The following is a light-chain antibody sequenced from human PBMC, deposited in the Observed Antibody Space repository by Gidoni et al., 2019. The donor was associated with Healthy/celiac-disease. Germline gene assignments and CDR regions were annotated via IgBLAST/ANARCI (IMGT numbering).Light chain of an antibody. CDR2: EDN. Sequence: NFMLTQPHSVSESPGKTVTISCTGSSGSIASNYGQWHHQRPGSAPTTVIYEDNQRPSGVPDRFSGSIDSSSNSASLTISGLKTEDEADYYCQSYDSSTWVFGGGTKLTVL. CDR3: QSYDSSTWV. CDR1: SGSIASNY. J-gene: IGLJ3*02. V-gene: IGLV6-57*02.